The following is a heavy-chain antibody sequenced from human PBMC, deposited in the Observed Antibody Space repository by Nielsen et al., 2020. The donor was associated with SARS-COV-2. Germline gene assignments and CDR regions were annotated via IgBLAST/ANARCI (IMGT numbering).Heavy chain of an antibody. V-gene: IGHV3-49*02. CDR3: TRDLVHTRYCSGGSCYFDY. J-gene: IGHJ4*02. Sequence: WIRHLPGKGLEWVGFIRSKAYGGTTEYAASVRGRFTISRDDSKSIAYLQMNSLKTEDTAVYYCTRDLVHTRYCSGGSCYFDYWGQGTLVTVSS. D-gene: IGHD2-15*01. CDR2: IRSKAYGGTT.